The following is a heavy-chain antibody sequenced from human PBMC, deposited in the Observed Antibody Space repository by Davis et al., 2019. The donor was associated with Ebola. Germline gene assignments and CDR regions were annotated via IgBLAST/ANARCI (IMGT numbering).Heavy chain of an antibody. V-gene: IGHV4-59*12. CDR3: ARDTRPCGGDCYDDTFDM. Sequence: PSETLSLTCTVSGVSITTYFWSWIRQPPGKGLEWIGFIHHGGSANSNPSLKTRVTFSVDTSKSQVSLRLTSMTAADTAVYYCARDTRPCGGDCYDDTFDMWGRGTMVIVSS. J-gene: IGHJ3*02. CDR1: GVSITTYF. CDR2: IHHGGSA. D-gene: IGHD2-21*01.